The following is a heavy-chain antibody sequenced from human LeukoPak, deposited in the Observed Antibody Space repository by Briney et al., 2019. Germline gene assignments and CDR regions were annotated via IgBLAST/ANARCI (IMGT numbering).Heavy chain of an antibody. CDR1: GFTFSSYA. CDR3: AKALYYYDSSMET. Sequence: GGSLRLSCAASGFTFSSYAMSWDRQAPGKGLEWVSAISGSGGSTYYADSVKGRFTISRDNSKNTLYLQMNSLRAEDTAVYYCAKALYYYDSSMETWGQGTLVTVSS. J-gene: IGHJ5*02. CDR2: ISGSGGST. D-gene: IGHD3-22*01. V-gene: IGHV3-23*01.